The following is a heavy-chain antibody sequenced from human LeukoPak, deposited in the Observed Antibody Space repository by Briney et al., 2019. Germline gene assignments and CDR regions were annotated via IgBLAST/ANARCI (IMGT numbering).Heavy chain of an antibody. D-gene: IGHD3-22*01. J-gene: IGHJ5*02. CDR1: GYTFTSYY. Sequence: GASVKVSCKASGYTFTSYYMHWVRQAPGQRLEWMGWINAGNGNTKYSQKFQGRVTITRDTSASTAYMELSSLRSEDTAVYYCARPGGYYYDSSGYYYSSWGQGTLVTVSS. V-gene: IGHV1-3*01. CDR2: INAGNGNT. CDR3: ARPGGYYYDSSGYYYSS.